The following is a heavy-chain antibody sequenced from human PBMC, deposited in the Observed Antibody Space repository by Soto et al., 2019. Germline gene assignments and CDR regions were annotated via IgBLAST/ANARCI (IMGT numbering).Heavy chain of an antibody. CDR3: ARDPVDGYAFFDS. Sequence: QVQLQESGPGLVQPSETLSLTCSISGGSMSGYHWYWIRQTPRKGVEWIGYLHNSGNPKYSSSLKSPVAISVDTSEKQSPLKLTSVTAAATAVYWCARDPVDGYAFFDSWGQGVLVTDSS. J-gene: IGHJ5*02. CDR2: LHNSGNP. D-gene: IGHD5-12*01. V-gene: IGHV4-59*01. CDR1: GGSMSGYH.